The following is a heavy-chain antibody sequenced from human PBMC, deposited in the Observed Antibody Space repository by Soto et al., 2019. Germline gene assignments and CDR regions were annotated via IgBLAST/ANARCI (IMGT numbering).Heavy chain of an antibody. J-gene: IGHJ5*02. CDR1: GYTFIDYD. CDR2: ISTYSGDT. V-gene: IGHV1-18*04. Sequence: ASVKVSCKASGYTFIDYDITRVRQAPGQGLEWMGWISTYSGDTDYAQKLQGRVTMTTDTSTSTAYMELRSLRSDDTAVYFCARVCVSTRRSEGLWFDPWGQGTLVTVSS. D-gene: IGHD2-2*01. CDR3: ARVCVSTRRSEGLWFDP.